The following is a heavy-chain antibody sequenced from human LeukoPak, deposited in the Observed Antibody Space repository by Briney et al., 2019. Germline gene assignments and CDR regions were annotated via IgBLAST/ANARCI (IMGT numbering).Heavy chain of an antibody. D-gene: IGHD5-18*01. CDR1: GGSISSGDYY. CDR2: IYYSGST. CDR3: ARVLRGYSYGYFDY. V-gene: IGHV4-61*08. J-gene: IGHJ4*02. Sequence: PSETLSLTCTVSGGSISSGDYYWSWIRQPPGKGLEWIGYIYYSGSTYYNPSLKSRVTISVDTSKNQFSLKLSSVTAADTAVYYCARVLRGYSYGYFDYWGRGTLVTVSS.